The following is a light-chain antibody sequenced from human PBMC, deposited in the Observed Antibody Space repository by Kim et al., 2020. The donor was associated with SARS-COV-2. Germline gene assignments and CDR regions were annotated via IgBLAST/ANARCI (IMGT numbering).Light chain of an antibody. J-gene: IGKJ1*01. Sequence: EIVLTQSPGTLSLSPGETATLSCRASHSLSSGYLAWYQQKPAQSPRLLIHSASIRATGIPDRFSGRGSGTDFTLTISRLEPEDFAVYYCQHYGNSPTCTFGPGTKVDIK. CDR2: SAS. CDR3: QHYGNSPTCT. V-gene: IGKV3-20*01. CDR1: HSLSSGY.